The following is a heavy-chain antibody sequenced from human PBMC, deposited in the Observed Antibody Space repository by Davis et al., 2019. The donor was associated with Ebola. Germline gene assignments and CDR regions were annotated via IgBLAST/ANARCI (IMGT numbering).Heavy chain of an antibody. CDR2: ISYDGSNK. CDR1: GFTFSSYA. Sequence: GGSLRLSCAASGFTFSSYAMHWVRQAPGKGLEWVAVISYDGSNKYYADSVKGRFTISRDNSKNTLYLQMNSLRAEDTAVYYCARDLVVPAAIPRVGWFDPWGQGTLVTVSS. J-gene: IGHJ5*02. CDR3: ARDLVVPAAIPRVGWFDP. D-gene: IGHD2-2*02. V-gene: IGHV3-30-3*01.